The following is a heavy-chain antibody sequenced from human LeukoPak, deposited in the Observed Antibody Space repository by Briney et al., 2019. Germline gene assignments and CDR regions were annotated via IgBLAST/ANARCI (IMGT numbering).Heavy chain of an antibody. D-gene: IGHD7-27*01. CDR3: ATETTGGYNYYYYYMDV. J-gene: IGHJ6*03. V-gene: IGHV3-48*03. CDR1: GFTFNSYE. CDR2: ISSSGSTI. Sequence: PGGSLRLSCAASGFTFNSYEMNSVRQAPGKGLEWVSYISSSGSTIYYADSVKGRFTISRDNAKNSLYLQINSLRAEDTAVYYCATETTGGYNYYYYYMDVWGKGTTVTVSS.